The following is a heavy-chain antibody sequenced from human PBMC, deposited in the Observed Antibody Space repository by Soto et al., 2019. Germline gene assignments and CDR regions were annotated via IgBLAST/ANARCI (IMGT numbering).Heavy chain of an antibody. V-gene: IGHV3-23*01. J-gene: IGHJ6*02. Sequence: EVQLWESGGGLVQPGGSLRLSCAASGFIFNNYALTCVRQSPGKGLEWVSTSGGSGGTTYYADYVKGRFTISRDSSKNTLSLQMNSLRVEDTSTYYWARDWTGNTCPCLDVWGQGTTVSVSS. CDR3: ARDWTGNTCPCLDV. CDR2: SGGSGGTT. CDR1: GFIFNNYA. D-gene: IGHD2-8*02.